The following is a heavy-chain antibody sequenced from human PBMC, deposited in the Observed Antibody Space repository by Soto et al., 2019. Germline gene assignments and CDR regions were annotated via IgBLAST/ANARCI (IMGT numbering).Heavy chain of an antibody. J-gene: IGHJ5*01. D-gene: IGHD2-2*01. CDR2: VSPNSGNT. Sequence: GASVKVSCKASGYTFTDYDINWVRQAPGQGLEWMGWVSPNSGNTVYAQKFQDRVTMTRDTSISTAYMELSNLRSEDSAMYYCARGRFYSETSTWFAFWGQGTPVTVSS. CDR3: ARGRFYSETSTWFAF. CDR1: GYTFTDYD. V-gene: IGHV1-8*01.